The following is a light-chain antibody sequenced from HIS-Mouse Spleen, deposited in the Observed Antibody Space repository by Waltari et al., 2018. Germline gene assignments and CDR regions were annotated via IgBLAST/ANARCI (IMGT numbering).Light chain of an antibody. J-gene: IGLJ2*01. Sequence: SYVLTQPPSLSVAPGKTARITCGGNNIGSKSVHWYQQKPGQAPVLVIYEDSKRPSGIPGRFSGSSSGTMATLTSSGAQVEDEADYYCYSTDSSGNHRVFGGGTKLTVL. CDR2: EDS. CDR3: YSTDSSGNHRV. CDR1: NIGSKS. V-gene: IGLV3-10*01.